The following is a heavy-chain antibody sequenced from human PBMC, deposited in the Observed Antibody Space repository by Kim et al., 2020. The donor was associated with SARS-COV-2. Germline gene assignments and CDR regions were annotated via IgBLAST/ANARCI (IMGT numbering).Heavy chain of an antibody. J-gene: IGHJ6*02. Sequence: SVKVSCKASGGTFSSYAISWVRQAPGQGLEWMGGIIPIFGTANYAQKFQGRVTITADESTGTAYMELSSLRSEDTAVYYCASGSGYYPYYYYGMDVWGQGTTVTVSS. CDR1: GGTFSSYA. CDR2: IIPIFGTA. D-gene: IGHD3-22*01. V-gene: IGHV1-69*13. CDR3: ASGSGYYPYYYYGMDV.